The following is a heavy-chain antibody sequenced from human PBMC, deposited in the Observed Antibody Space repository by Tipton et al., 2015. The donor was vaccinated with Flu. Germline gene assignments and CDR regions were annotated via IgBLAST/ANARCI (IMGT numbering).Heavy chain of an antibody. CDR3: ARERRGGWPFYDAFDF. D-gene: IGHD6-19*01. CDR1: GGSINSYY. CDR2: IYMGGRT. Sequence: LRLSCSVSGGSINSYYWSWIRQPAGKGLEWFGRIYMGGRTNYNPSLKSRVTMSLDLFKNQISLRLSSVTAADTAVYYCARERRGGWPFYDAFDFWGQGTTVTVSS. J-gene: IGHJ3*01. V-gene: IGHV4-4*07.